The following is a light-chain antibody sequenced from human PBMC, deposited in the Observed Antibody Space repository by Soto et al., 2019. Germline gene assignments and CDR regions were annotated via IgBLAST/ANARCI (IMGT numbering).Light chain of an antibody. Sequence: QSVLTQPPSASGTPGQRVTISCSGSSSNIGSHTVNWYQQLPGTAPRLLIYSNTQRPSGVPDRFSGSKSGTSASLAISGLQSEYEADYYCAAWDDSLNGVVFGGGTQLTV. V-gene: IGLV1-44*01. CDR3: AAWDDSLNGVV. CDR2: SNT. J-gene: IGLJ2*01. CDR1: SSNIGSHT.